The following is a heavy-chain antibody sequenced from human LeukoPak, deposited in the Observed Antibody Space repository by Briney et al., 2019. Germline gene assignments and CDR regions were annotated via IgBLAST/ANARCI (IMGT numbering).Heavy chain of an antibody. J-gene: IGHJ4*02. CDR1: GFTFSSYA. D-gene: IGHD2-2*01. CDR2: ISGSGGST. V-gene: IGHV3-23*01. CDR3: AKDPEYCSSTSCSIGEIDY. Sequence: GGSLRLSCAASGFTFSSYAMSWVRQAPGKGLEWVSAISGSGGSTYYADSVKGRFTISRDNSKNTLYLQMNSLRAEDTAVYYCAKDPEYCSSTSCSIGEIDYWGQGTLVTVSS.